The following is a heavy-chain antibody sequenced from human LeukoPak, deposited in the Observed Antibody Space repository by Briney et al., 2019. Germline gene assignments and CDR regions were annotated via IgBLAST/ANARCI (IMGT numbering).Heavy chain of an antibody. V-gene: IGHV1-18*04. CDR2: ISPYSGDT. D-gene: IGHD3-22*01. CDR1: GYTFTSYC. CDR3: ARLAYYDSSGYSEGSVFDY. Sequence: ASVKVSCKASGYTFTSYCISWVRQAPGQGLEWMGWISPYSGDTNYAQKLQGRVTMTTDTSTSTAYMELRSLRSDDTAVYYCARLAYYDSSGYSEGSVFDYWGQGNLVTVSS. J-gene: IGHJ4*02.